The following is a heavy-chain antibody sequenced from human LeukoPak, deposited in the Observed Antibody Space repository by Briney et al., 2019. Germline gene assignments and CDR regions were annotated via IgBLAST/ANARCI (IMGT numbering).Heavy chain of an antibody. V-gene: IGHV3-30*02. J-gene: IGHJ4*02. CDR3: AKARVSGYDWTAFDY. CDR1: GFTFSSYG. Sequence: PGGSLRLSCAASGFTFSSYGMHWVRQAPGKGLEWVAFIRYDGSNKYYADSVKGRFTISRDNSKNTLYLQMSSLRAEDTAVYYCAKARVSGYDWTAFDYWGQGTLVTVSS. D-gene: IGHD5-12*01. CDR2: IRYDGSNK.